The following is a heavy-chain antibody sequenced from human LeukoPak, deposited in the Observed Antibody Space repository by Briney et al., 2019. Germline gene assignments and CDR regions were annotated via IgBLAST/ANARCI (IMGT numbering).Heavy chain of an antibody. V-gene: IGHV1-2*06. J-gene: IGHJ4*02. CDR3: ARSIPPYYDILTGYGPLY. D-gene: IGHD3-9*01. CDR2: INPNSGGT. Sequence: ASVKVSCKASGYTFTSYYMHWGRQAPGQGLELMGRINPNSGGTNYAQKFQGRVTITRDTSISTAYMELSRLRSDDTAVYYCARSIPPYYDILTGYGPLYWGQGTLVTVSS. CDR1: GYTFTSYY.